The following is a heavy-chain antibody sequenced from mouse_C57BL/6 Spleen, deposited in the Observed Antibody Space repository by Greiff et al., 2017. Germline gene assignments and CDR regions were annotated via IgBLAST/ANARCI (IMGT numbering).Heavy chain of an antibody. Sequence: VQLQQSGPGLVKPSQSLSLTCSVTGYSITSGYYWNWIRQFPGNKLEWMGYISYDGSNNYNPSLKNRISITRDTSKNQFFLKLNSVTTEDTATYYCARDGDSYYYGSSSYAMDYWGQGTSVTVSS. J-gene: IGHJ4*01. V-gene: IGHV3-6*01. D-gene: IGHD1-1*01. CDR3: ARDGDSYYYGSSSYAMDY. CDR2: ISYDGSN. CDR1: GYSITSGYY.